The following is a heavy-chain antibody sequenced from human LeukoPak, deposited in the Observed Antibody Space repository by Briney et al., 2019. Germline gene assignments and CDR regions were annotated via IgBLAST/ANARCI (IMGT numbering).Heavy chain of an antibody. Sequence: PGGSLRLSCAASGFTFSSYGMHWVRQAPGKGLEWVSYISGNDPTIYYADSVRGRFTISRDNAKSSLYLQMNSLRAEDTAVYYCARVSSTGYGVSSGLFYWGQGTLVTVSS. J-gene: IGHJ4*02. CDR1: GFTFSSYG. V-gene: IGHV3-48*04. CDR2: ISGNDPTI. D-gene: IGHD3-22*01. CDR3: ARVSSTGYGVSSGLFY.